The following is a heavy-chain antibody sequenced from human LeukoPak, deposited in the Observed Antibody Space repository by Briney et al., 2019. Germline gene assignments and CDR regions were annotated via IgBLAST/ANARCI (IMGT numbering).Heavy chain of an antibody. Sequence: GGSLRLSCAASGFTFSSYWMIWVRQAPGGGLEWVANIRQDGSEKYYVASVRGRFSISRDNAKNSLYLQMNSLRGEDTAVYYCARLADYDRSGYFDYWGQGTLVTVS. D-gene: IGHD3-22*01. CDR1: GFTFSSYW. CDR3: ARLADYDRSGYFDY. CDR2: IRQDGSEK. J-gene: IGHJ4*02. V-gene: IGHV3-7*01.